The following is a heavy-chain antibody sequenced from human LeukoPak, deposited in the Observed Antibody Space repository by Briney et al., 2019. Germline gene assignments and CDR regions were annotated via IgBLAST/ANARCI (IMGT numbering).Heavy chain of an antibody. D-gene: IGHD3-10*01. CDR3: ARGGDSLHY. Sequence: PGGSLRLSCAASGFTVSSNFMTWVHQAPGKGLEWVSVIYSGGSTYYADSVKDRFTISRDNSKNMLYLQMNSLRAEDTAVYYCARGGDSLHYWGQGTLVTVSS. V-gene: IGHV3-66*01. CDR2: IYSGGST. CDR1: GFTVSSNF. J-gene: IGHJ4*02.